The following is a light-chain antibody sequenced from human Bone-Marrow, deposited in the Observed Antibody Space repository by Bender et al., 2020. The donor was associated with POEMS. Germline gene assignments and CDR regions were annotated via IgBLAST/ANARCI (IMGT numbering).Light chain of an antibody. J-gene: IGLJ2*01. Sequence: QSALTQPASVSGSPGQSITISCTGTSSDVGSYNLVPWYQQHPGKAPKRMIYEGSKRPSGVSNRFSGSKSGNTASLTISGLQAEDEADYYCCSYAGTQSPVLFGGGTKLTVL. V-gene: IGLV2-23*01. CDR3: CSYAGTQSPVL. CDR1: SSDVGSYNL. CDR2: EGS.